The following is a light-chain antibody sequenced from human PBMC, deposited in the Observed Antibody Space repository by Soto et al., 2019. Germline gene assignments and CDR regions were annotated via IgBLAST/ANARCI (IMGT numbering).Light chain of an antibody. CDR1: QSVSSN. CDR2: GAS. J-gene: IGKJ5*01. V-gene: IGKV3-15*01. CDR3: QQYNDWPPST. Sequence: EIVMTQSPATLSVSPGERATIACRASQSVSSNLAWYQQKPGQAPRLLIFGASTRATGIPARFSGSGSGTEFTLTISSLQSEAFAVYYCQQYNDWPPSTFGPGTRLEIK.